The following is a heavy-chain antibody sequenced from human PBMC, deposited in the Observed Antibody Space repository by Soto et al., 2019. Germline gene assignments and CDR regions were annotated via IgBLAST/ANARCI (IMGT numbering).Heavy chain of an antibody. CDR2: IYYSGST. V-gene: IGHV4-59*12. D-gene: IGHD1-26*01. Sequence: SETLSLTCTVSGGSISSYYWSWIRQPPGKGLEWIGYIYYSGSTNYNPSLKSRVTISVDTSKNQFSLKLSSVTAADTAVYYCARLRPSGASDYWGQGTLVPVSS. J-gene: IGHJ4*02. CDR1: GGSISSYY. CDR3: ARLRPSGASDY.